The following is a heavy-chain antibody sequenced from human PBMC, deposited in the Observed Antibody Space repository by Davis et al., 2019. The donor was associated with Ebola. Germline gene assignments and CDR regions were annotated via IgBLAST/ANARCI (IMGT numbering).Heavy chain of an antibody. CDR1: GFTFSSYD. V-gene: IGHV3-13*01. D-gene: IGHD3-22*01. Sequence: GGSLRLSCAASGFTFSSYDMHWVRQATGKGLEWVSAIGTAGDTYYPGSVKGRFTISRENAKNSLYLQMNSLRAEDTAVYYCAKDITMIVEFYDAFDIWGQGTMVTVSS. CDR3: AKDITMIVEFYDAFDI. J-gene: IGHJ3*02. CDR2: IGTAGDT.